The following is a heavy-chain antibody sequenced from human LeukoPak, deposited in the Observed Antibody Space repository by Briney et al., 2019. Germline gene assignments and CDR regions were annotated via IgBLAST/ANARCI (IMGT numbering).Heavy chain of an antibody. CDR2: ISGSGGST. CDR3: AKGVAVAGTWLDY. Sequence: PGGSLRLSCAASGFTFSSYAMSWVRQAPEKGLEWVSAISGSGGSTYYADSVKGRFTISRDNSKNTLYLQMDSLRAEDTAVYYCAKGVAVAGTWLDYWGQGTLVTVSS. D-gene: IGHD6-19*01. J-gene: IGHJ4*02. CDR1: GFTFSSYA. V-gene: IGHV3-23*01.